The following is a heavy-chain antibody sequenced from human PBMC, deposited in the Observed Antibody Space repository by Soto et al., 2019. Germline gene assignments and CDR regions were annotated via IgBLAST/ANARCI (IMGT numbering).Heavy chain of an antibody. CDR3: ASCFDATGYYYFTY. V-gene: IGHV3-48*03. J-gene: IGHJ4*02. Sequence: GGSLRLSCAATGSTFSSYEMNWVRQAPGKGLEWIAYISSSGSTIYYADSVKGRFTISRDNAKKSLYLQMNSLGAEDTAVYYCASCFDATGYYYFTYWGQGTPVTVSS. CDR2: ISSSGSTI. D-gene: IGHD3-9*01. CDR1: GSTFSSYE.